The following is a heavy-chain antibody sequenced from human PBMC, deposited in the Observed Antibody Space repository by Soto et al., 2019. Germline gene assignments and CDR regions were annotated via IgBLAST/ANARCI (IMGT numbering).Heavy chain of an antibody. J-gene: IGHJ4*02. CDR1: GFSLTTSGVG. D-gene: IGHD6-25*01. CDR3: AHRLGSRGSFDY. Sequence: SGPTMVNPTQTLTLTCSFSGFSLTTSGVGVAWIRQPPGKALEWLALIYWNDDKRYSPPLKNRLTITKDTSKNQVVLTLTNMDPVDTATYYCAHRLGSRGSFDYWSQGSLVTVSS. V-gene: IGHV2-5*01. CDR2: IYWNDDK.